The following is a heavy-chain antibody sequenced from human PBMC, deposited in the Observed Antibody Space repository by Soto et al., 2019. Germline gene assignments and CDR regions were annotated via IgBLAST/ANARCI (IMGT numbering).Heavy chain of an antibody. CDR1: GFTFSSYG. D-gene: IGHD3-22*01. J-gene: IGHJ3*02. V-gene: IGHV3-30*18. CDR3: AKDNYDSSGYSNDAFDI. Sequence: GGSLRLSCAASGFTFSSYGMHWVRQAPGKGLEWVAVISYDGSNKYYADSVKGRFTISRDNSKNTLYLQMNSLRAEDTAVYYCAKDNYDSSGYSNDAFDIWGQGTMVTVSS. CDR2: ISYDGSNK.